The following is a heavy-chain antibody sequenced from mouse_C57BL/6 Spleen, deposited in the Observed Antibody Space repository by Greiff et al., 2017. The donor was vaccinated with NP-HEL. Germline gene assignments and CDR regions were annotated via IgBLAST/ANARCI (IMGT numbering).Heavy chain of an antibody. CDR2: IYPGDGDT. J-gene: IGHJ2*01. CDR1: GYAFSSSW. D-gene: IGHD2-3*01. Sequence: VQGVESGPELVKPGASVKISCKASGYAFSSSWMNWVKQRPGKGLEWIGRIYPGDGDTNYNGKFKGKATLTADKSSSTAYMQLSSLTSEDSAVYFCARSDGTGDYWGQGTTLTVSS. CDR3: ARSDGTGDY. V-gene: IGHV1-82*01.